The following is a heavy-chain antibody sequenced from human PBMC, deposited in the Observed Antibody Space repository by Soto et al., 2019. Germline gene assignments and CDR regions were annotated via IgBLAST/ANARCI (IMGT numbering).Heavy chain of an antibody. V-gene: IGHV1-8*01. Sequence: QVQLVQSGAEVKKPGASVKVSCKASGYTFTSYDINWVRQATGQGLEWMGWMNPNSDNTGYAQKFQGRLTMTRNTSISTAYMERSRLISEGTAVYYCAGERGGGYFDYWGQGILVTVSS. J-gene: IGHJ4*02. CDR2: MNPNSDNT. CDR3: AGERGGGYFDY. CDR1: GYTFTSYD. D-gene: IGHD3-16*01.